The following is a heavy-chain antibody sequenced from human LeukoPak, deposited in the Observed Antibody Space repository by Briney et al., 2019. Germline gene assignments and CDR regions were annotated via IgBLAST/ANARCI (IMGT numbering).Heavy chain of an antibody. V-gene: IGHV4-59*01. CDR1: GGSISTYY. D-gene: IGHD4-17*01. CDR3: ARVPYGDYVDY. J-gene: IGHJ4*02. CDR2: IYYSGST. Sequence: SETLSLTCTVSGGSISTYYWSWIRQAPGKGLEWIGYIYYSGSTNYNPSLKSRVTISVDTSKNQFSLKLSSVTAADTAVYYCARVPYGDYVDYWGQGTLVTVSS.